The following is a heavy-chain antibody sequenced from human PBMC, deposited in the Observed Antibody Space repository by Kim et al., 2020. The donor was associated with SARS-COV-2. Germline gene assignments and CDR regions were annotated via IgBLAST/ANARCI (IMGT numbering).Heavy chain of an antibody. V-gene: IGHV3-23*01. CDR2: ISGSGGST. D-gene: IGHD2-15*01. CDR1: GFTYSNYA. J-gene: IGHJ4*02. CDR3: AKLRSTVVVAATNY. Sequence: GGSLRLSCAASGFTYSNYAMSWVRQAPGKGLEWVSAISGSGGSTYYADSVKGRFTISRDNSNNTLYLQMDSLRAEDTALYYCAKLRSTVVVAATNYWGQGTLVTVSA.